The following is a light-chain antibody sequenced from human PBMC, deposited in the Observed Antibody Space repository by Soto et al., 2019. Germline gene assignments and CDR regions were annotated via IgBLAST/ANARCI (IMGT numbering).Light chain of an antibody. J-gene: IGKJ2*03. CDR2: SSS. CDR3: QHAYVAPYS. Sequence: DIQMTQSPSSVSASLGDTVTITCRASQDINVSLNWYQQKPGEVPKLLIYSSSTLNSGVPSRFTGSGSETDFTLTIRSLQPEDFATYYCQHAYVAPYSFGQGTKVDI. CDR1: QDINVS. V-gene: IGKV1-39*01.